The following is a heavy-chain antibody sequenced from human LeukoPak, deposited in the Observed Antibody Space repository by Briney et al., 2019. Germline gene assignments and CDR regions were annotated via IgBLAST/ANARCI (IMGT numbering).Heavy chain of an antibody. CDR2: ISGSGGSI. J-gene: IGHJ4*02. CDR3: AKGGDGYNYYFDY. CDR1: GFSFSSYA. D-gene: IGHD5-24*01. V-gene: IGHV3-23*01. Sequence: GGSLRLSCAASGFSFSSYAMSWVRQAPGKGLEWVSGISGSGGSIRYADSVKGRFIISRDNSKNTLYLQMNSLRAEDMAVYYCAKGGDGYNYYFDYWGQETLVTVSS.